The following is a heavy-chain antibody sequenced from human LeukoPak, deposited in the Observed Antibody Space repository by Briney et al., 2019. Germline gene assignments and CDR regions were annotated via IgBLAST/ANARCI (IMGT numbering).Heavy chain of an antibody. CDR1: GFTFSSYS. CDR3: AGRGFGYDFDY. Sequence: GGSLRLSCAASGFTFSSYSMNWVRQAPGKGLEWVSYISSSSSTIYCADSVKGRFTISRDNSKNSLYLQMNSLRAEDTAVYYCAGRGFGYDFDYWGQGTLVTVSS. CDR2: ISSSSSTI. D-gene: IGHD5-12*01. V-gene: IGHV3-48*01. J-gene: IGHJ4*02.